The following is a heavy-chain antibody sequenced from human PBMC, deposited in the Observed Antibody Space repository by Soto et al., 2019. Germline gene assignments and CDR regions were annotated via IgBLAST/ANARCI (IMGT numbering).Heavy chain of an antibody. D-gene: IGHD3-10*01. CDR3: AKGEVRGIIPSYFDY. Sequence: PGGSLTLSCAGSGFTFRWFCMNWVRQAPGKGLEWVARISNDGSNEYYVASVNGRFTISRDNSKNTLYLQMDSLRAEDTVVYYCAKGEVRGIIPSYFDYWGLGTLVTVSS. CDR1: GFTFRWFC. V-gene: IGHV3-30*18. CDR2: ISNDGSNE. J-gene: IGHJ4*02.